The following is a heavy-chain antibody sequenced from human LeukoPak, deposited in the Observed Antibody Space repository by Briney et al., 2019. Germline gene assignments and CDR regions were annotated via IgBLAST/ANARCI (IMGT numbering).Heavy chain of an antibody. CDR1: GFTFSSYT. J-gene: IGHJ6*03. CDR2: ISGSGVST. D-gene: IGHD2-2*01. CDR3: ARMPSTEIYYYYYMDV. Sequence: GGSLRLSCAASGFTFSSYTMNWVRQAPGKGLEWVSGISGSGVSTYYADSVKGRFTTSRDNSKNTLYLQMNSLRAEDTAVYFCARMPSTEIYYYYYMDVWSKGTTVTVSS. V-gene: IGHV3-23*01.